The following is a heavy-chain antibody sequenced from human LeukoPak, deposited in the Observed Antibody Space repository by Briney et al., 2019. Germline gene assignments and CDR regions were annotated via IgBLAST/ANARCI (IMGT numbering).Heavy chain of an antibody. J-gene: IGHJ4*02. CDR2: IKPDGTTK. CDR1: GFPFSSYS. CDR3: ARSIPYGTTWYGRSDY. D-gene: IGHD6-13*01. V-gene: IGHV3-7*03. Sequence: GGSLRLSCTASGFPFSSYSMTWVRQAPGKGLEWVANIKPDGTTKFYVDSVKGRFTISRDNALNSLYLQMNSLRAEDTAIYYCARSIPYGTTWYGRSDYWGQGTLVTVSS.